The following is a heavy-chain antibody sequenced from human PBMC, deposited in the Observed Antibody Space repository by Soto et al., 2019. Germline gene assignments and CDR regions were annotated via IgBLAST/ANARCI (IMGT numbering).Heavy chain of an antibody. Sequence: EVQLVESGGGLVQPGGSLRLSCVASGFRFSTFWMSWVRRAPGKGLEWVANIKEDGSEIKYVDSVKGRFTISRDNATNSLYLHMNRLRGEDTAIYYCARPDARPSSTAYWGQGTLVTVSS. J-gene: IGHJ4*02. V-gene: IGHV3-7*04. CDR2: IKEDGSEI. CDR3: ARPDARPSSTAY. CDR1: GFRFSTFW. D-gene: IGHD2-15*01.